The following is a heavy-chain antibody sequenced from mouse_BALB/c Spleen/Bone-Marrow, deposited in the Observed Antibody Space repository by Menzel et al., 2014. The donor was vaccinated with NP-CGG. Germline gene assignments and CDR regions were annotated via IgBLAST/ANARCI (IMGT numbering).Heavy chain of an antibody. CDR3: ARDGATATLAY. D-gene: IGHD1-2*01. CDR1: GFSLTNYC. Sequence: QVQLKESGPGLVAPSQSPSITFTVSGFSLTNYCVHWVRPPPGKGLEWLGAIWAGGSTNYKSALMSRLSISKDNSKSQVFLKMNSLQTDDTAMYYCARDGATATLAYWGQGTLVTVSA. CDR2: IWAGGST. V-gene: IGHV2-9*02. J-gene: IGHJ3*01.